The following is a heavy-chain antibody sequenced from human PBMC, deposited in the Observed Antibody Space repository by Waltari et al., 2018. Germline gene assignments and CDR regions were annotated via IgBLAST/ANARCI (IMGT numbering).Heavy chain of an antibody. Sequence: QVQLQESGPGLVKPSETLSLTCTVSGGSISSYYWSWIRQPPGKGLKWIGYIYYSGSTNSNPSLKSRVTISVDTSKNHFSLKLSSVTAADTAVYYCARATFGGVIVDYWGQGTLVTVSS. D-gene: IGHD3-16*02. CDR3: ARATFGGVIVDY. V-gene: IGHV4-59*01. CDR2: IYYSGST. CDR1: GGSISSYY. J-gene: IGHJ4*02.